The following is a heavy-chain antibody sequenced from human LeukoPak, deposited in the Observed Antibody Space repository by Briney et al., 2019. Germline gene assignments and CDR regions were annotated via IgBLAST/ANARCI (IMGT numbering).Heavy chain of an antibody. CDR1: GCTFSRYA. Sequence: ASVKVSCKASGCTFSRYAISWVRQAPGQGLEWMGGIIPIFGTANYAQKFQGRVTITTDESTSTAYVELSSLRSEDTAVYYCALCKGQGGETAYDYWGQGTLVTVSS. CDR3: ALCKGQGGETAYDY. V-gene: IGHV1-69*05. D-gene: IGHD3-16*01. J-gene: IGHJ4*02. CDR2: IIPIFGTA.